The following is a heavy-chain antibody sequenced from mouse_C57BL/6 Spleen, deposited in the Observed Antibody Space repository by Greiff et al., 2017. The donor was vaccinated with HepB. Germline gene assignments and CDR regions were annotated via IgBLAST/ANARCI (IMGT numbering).Heavy chain of an antibody. CDR1: GYTFTSYW. Sequence: VQLQQSGAELVKPGASVKMSCKASGYTFTSYWITWVKQRPGQGLEWIGDIYPGSGSTNYNEKFKSKATRTVDPSSSTAYMQLSSLTSEDSAVYYCARGNFYYFDYWGQGTTLTVSS. CDR3: ARGNFYYFDY. V-gene: IGHV1-55*01. J-gene: IGHJ2*01. D-gene: IGHD2-1*01. CDR2: IYPGSGST.